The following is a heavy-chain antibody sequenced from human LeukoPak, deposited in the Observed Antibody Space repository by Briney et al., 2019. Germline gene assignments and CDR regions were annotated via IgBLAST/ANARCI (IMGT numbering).Heavy chain of an antibody. J-gene: IGHJ4*02. Sequence: PSETLSLTCTVSGGSISSYYWSWIRQPPGKGLEWIGYIYYSGSTNYNPSLKSRVTISVDMSKNQLSLNLSSVTAADTAVYYCARGGTIPDYWGQGTLVTVSS. CDR3: ARGGTIPDY. V-gene: IGHV4-59*01. CDR1: GGSISSYY. CDR2: IYYSGST. D-gene: IGHD1-1*01.